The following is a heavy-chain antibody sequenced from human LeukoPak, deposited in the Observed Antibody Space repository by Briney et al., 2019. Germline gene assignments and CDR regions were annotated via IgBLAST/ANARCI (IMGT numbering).Heavy chain of an antibody. J-gene: IGHJ5*02. CDR2: ISAYNGNT. CDR3: ARDYYASSGYYYTWFDP. D-gene: IGHD3-22*01. CDR1: GYTFTSYG. V-gene: IGHV1-18*01. Sequence: ASVKVSCKASGYTFTSYGISWVRQAPGQGLEWMGWISAYNGNTNYAQKLQGRVTMTTDTSTSTAYMELRSLRSDDTAVYYCARDYYASSGYYYTWFDPWGQGTLVTVSS.